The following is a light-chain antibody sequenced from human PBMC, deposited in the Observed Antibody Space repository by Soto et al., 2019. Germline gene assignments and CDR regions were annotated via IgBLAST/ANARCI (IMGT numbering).Light chain of an antibody. V-gene: IGKV1-39*01. CDR1: QSITTF. J-gene: IGKJ3*01. Sequence: DIQMTQAPSSLSASVGDRDTITCRASQSITTFLNWYQQKPGKAPEFLIFAASNLHSGVASRFSGSGSGTEFTLTINSLQPEDFATYYCQQTYRTPFTFGPGTNVDI. CDR3: QQTYRTPFT. CDR2: AAS.